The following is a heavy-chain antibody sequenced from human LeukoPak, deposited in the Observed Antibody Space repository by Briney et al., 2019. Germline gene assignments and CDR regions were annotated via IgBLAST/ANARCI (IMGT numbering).Heavy chain of an antibody. V-gene: IGHV3-23*01. CDR2: ISGSGGST. CDR3: AKRYFGNYYFDY. CDR1: GFTFSSYW. Sequence: GGSLRLSCAASGFTFSSYWMSWVRQAPGKGLEWVSAISGSGGSTYYADSVKGRFTISRDNSKNTLYLQMNSLRAEDMAVYYCAKRYFGNYYFDYWGQGALVTVSS. J-gene: IGHJ4*02. D-gene: IGHD3-10*01.